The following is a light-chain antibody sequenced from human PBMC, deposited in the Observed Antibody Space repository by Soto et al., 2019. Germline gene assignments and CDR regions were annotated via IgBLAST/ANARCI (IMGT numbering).Light chain of an antibody. V-gene: IGLV2-14*03. Sequence: QSALTQPASVSGSPGQSITISCTGTTSVVGAYNYVSWYQHHPGKAPKLMIYDVSDRPSGVSNRFSGSKSGNTASLTISGLQAEDEADYYCSSYTSSSTLVFGTGTKVTVL. CDR3: SSYTSSSTLV. CDR2: DVS. J-gene: IGLJ1*01. CDR1: TSVVGAYNY.